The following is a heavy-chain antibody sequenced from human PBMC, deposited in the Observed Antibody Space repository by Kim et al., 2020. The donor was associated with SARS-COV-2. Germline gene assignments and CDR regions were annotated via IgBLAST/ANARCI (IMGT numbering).Heavy chain of an antibody. J-gene: IGHJ4*02. CDR2: T. CDR3: ARGGILTGVGY. D-gene: IGHD3-9*01. Sequence: TYYNPSLKSRVTISVDTSKNQFSLKLSSVTAADTAVYYCARGGILTGVGYWGQGTLVTVSS. V-gene: IGHV4-31*02.